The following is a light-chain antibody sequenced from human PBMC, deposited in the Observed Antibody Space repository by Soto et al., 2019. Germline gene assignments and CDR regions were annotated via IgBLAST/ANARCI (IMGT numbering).Light chain of an antibody. CDR3: QKYDTVPRT. J-gene: IGKJ1*01. CDR2: DAS. CDR1: QGIFNF. V-gene: IGKV1-27*01. Sequence: DIQLTQSPSSLSASVGDRVTITCRASQGIFNFLAWYQQKPGKPPKLLIYDASSLQSGVSSRFSGSGSGTDFTLTLRGLQPEDAATYYCQKYDTVPRTFGQGTKVEIK.